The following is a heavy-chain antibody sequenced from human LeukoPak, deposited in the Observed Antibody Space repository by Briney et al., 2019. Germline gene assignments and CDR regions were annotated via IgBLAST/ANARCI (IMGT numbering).Heavy chain of an antibody. J-gene: IGHJ5*02. V-gene: IGHV1-18*04. Sequence: ASVKVSCKASGYTFTSYGISWVRQAPGQGLECMGWSSAYNGNTNYAQKLQGRVTMPTDTSTSTAYMELRSLRSDDTAVYYCARADIVDWFDPWGQGTLVTVSS. CDR1: GYTFTSYG. CDR2: SSAYNGNT. CDR3: ARADIVDWFDP. D-gene: IGHD5-12*01.